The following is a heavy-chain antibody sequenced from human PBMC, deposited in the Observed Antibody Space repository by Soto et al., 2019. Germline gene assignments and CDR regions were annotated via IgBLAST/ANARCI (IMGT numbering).Heavy chain of an antibody. CDR2: THHSGST. J-gene: IGHJ4*02. V-gene: IGHV4-4*02. CDR1: GDSVSTHYW. D-gene: IGHD6-13*01. CDR3: ARCIAAAGPIDY. Sequence: SETLSLTCAVSGDSVSTHYWWSWVRQPPGKGLEWIGETHHSGSTHYNPSLNSRVTISVDTSKNQFSLKLSSVTAADTAVYYCARCIAAAGPIDYWGQGTLVTVSS.